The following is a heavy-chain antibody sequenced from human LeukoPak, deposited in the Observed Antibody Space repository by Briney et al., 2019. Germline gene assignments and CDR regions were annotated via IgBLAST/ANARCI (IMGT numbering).Heavy chain of an antibody. D-gene: IGHD3-10*01. V-gene: IGHV3-74*01. CDR2: INRDGTST. J-gene: IGHJ4*02. CDR1: GIIFSNYW. Sequence: PGGSLRLSCAASGIIFSNYWMHWVRQAPGKGLVWVSRINRDGTSTSYADSVKGRFTISRDNAKNTLYLQMNSLRAEDTAVYYCARDGEFHFDYWGQGTLVTVSS. CDR3: ARDGEFHFDY.